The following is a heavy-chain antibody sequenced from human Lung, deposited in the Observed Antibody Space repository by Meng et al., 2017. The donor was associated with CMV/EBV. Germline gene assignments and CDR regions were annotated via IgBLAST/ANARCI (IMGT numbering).Heavy chain of an antibody. CDR3: ASIERRRILKYCGIACSTTDS. V-gene: IGHV4-4*02. D-gene: IGHD2-21*02. CDR2: ISHSRST. J-gene: IGHJ4*02. CDR1: TV. Sequence: TVWTMARQGPGTGLECMWEISHSRSTDYNPSLKSLVTISVDKFNNHFSLKLVSVTAADTAVSYCASIERRRILKYCGIACSTTDSWGQGTLVTVSS.